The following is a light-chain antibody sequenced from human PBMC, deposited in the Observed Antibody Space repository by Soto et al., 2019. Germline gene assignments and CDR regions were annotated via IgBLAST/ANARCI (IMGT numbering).Light chain of an antibody. CDR1: NSDIGAGYD. Sequence: QPVLTQPPSVSGAPGQRVTISCTGSNSDIGAGYDVHWYQQLPGTAPKLVIYANNNRPSGVPDRFSASKSGTSASLAITGLQADDVADYYRQSYDSSLRGVFGSGTKLTVL. CDR2: ANN. CDR3: QSYDSSLRGV. J-gene: IGLJ1*01. V-gene: IGLV1-40*01.